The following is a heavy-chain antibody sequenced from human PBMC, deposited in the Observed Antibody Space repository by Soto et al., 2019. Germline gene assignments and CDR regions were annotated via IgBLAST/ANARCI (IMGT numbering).Heavy chain of an antibody. CDR1: GFTFSNYG. V-gene: IGHV3-30*18. CDR2: ISYDGSNK. CDR3: AKDPGYNSGWYSIDY. J-gene: IGHJ4*02. Sequence: GGSLRLSCAASGFTFSNYGMHWVRQAPGKGLEWVAVISYDGSNKYYADSVKGRFTISRDNSKNTLYLQMNSLRVEDTAMYYCAKDPGYNSGWYSIDYWGQGSLVTVSS. D-gene: IGHD6-19*01.